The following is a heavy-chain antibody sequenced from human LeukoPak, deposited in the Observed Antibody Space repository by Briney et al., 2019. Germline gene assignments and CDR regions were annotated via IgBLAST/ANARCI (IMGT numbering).Heavy chain of an antibody. V-gene: IGHV3-21*06. J-gene: IGHJ4*02. CDR3: ARAWKMPTRGDY. D-gene: IGHD5-24*01. Sequence: GGSLRLSCAASGFTFNTYSVNWVRQAPGKGLEWVASSRSGGNYIYYADSMQGRFTISRDNAENSLVQEMEILRVEDTAGYYGARAWKMPTRGDYWGKGTLVGVSS. CDR2: SRSGGNYI. CDR1: GFTFNTYS.